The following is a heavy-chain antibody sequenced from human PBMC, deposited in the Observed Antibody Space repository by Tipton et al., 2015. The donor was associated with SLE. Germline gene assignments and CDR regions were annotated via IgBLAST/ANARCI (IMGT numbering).Heavy chain of an antibody. CDR2: INRSGST. V-gene: IGHV4-34*01. CDR3: ARENRSLRGLFDY. D-gene: IGHD4-17*01. CDR1: GGSFSGYY. J-gene: IGHJ4*02. Sequence: TLSLTCAVYGGSFSGYYWSWIRQPPGKGLEWIGEINRSGSTNYNPSLKSRVTISVDTSKNQFSLKLSSVTAADTAVYYCARENRSLRGLFDYWGQGTLVTVSS.